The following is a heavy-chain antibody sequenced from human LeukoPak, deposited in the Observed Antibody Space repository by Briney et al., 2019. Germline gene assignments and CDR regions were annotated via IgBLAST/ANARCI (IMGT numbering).Heavy chain of an antibody. CDR2: INSDGSEG. CDR1: GFTFSGFW. D-gene: IGHD6-6*01. Sequence: GGSLRLSCAVSGFTFSGFWMSWSRQAAGKVLEWVASINSDGSEGYYADVVKGRFTISRDNAKNSLYLQINSLRAEDTAVYYCARSSYSSSSSVWGQGTMVTVSS. CDR3: ARSSYSSSSSV. J-gene: IGHJ3*01. V-gene: IGHV3-7*03.